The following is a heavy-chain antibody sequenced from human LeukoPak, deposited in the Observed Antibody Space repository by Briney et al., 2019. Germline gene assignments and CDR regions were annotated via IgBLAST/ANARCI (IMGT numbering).Heavy chain of an antibody. CDR3: AREGTMVRGRFDI. D-gene: IGHD3-10*01. V-gene: IGHV4-30-4*01. J-gene: IGHJ3*02. CDR2: IYYSGST. Sequence: PSETLSLTCTVSGGSISSGDYYWSWIRQPPGKGLEWIGYIYYSGSTYYNPSLKSRVTISVDTSKNQFSLKLSSVTAADTAVYYCAREGTMVRGRFDIWGQGTMVTVSS. CDR1: GGSISSGDYY.